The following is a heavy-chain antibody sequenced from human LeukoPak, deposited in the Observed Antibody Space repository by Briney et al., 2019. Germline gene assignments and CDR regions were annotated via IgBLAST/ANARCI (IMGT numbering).Heavy chain of an antibody. V-gene: IGHV1-2*02. J-gene: IGHJ4*02. CDR2: LNPSTGGT. CDR3: ARVLGQQLDFDY. Sequence: ASVTVSCKASGYTFTVYSLHWVRQAPGQEFEWLGSLNPSTGGTEYSQKFQGRVTMTSDTSITTAYMDLTGLTSDDTAVYYCARVLGQQLDFDYWGQGTLVTVSS. CDR1: GYTFTVYS. D-gene: IGHD6-13*01.